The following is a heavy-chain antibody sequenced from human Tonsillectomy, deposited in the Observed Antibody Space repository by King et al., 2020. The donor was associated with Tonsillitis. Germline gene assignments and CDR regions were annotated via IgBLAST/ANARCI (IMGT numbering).Heavy chain of an antibody. CDR2: IHYSGST. CDR1: GGSISTNTYY. CDR3: ATLSGGYEYFQH. V-gene: IGHV4-39*01. D-gene: IGHD3-22*01. Sequence: QLQESGPGLVKPSETLSLTCTVSGGSISTNTYYWDWVRQPPGQGLQWSGSIHYSGSTYYNPSLKSRVTISVDRSKNQFSLELSSVTAADTAVYYCATLSGGYEYFQHWGQGTLVTFSS. J-gene: IGHJ1*01.